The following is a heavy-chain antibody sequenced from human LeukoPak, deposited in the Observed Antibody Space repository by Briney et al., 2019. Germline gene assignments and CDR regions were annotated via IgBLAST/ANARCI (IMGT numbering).Heavy chain of an antibody. Sequence: GESLKISCKGSGYSFTNFCIGWVRQMPWKGLEWMGIIHPGDSDTRYSPSFQGQVTISADKSISTAYLQWNSLKASDTAMYYCARRSGSYFDYWGQGTLVTVSS. CDR3: ARRSGSYFDY. D-gene: IGHD1-26*01. V-gene: IGHV5-51*01. CDR1: GYSFTNFC. CDR2: IHPGDSDT. J-gene: IGHJ4*02.